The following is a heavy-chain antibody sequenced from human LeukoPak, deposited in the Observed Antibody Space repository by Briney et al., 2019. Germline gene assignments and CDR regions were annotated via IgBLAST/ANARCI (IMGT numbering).Heavy chain of an antibody. CDR1: GFTFSDYY. V-gene: IGHV3-11*01. CDR3: ARDVGRQAALYSYEF. J-gene: IGHJ4*02. CDR2: ISSSGSTI. D-gene: IGHD5-18*01. Sequence: PGGSLRLSCAASGFTFSDYYMSWVRQAPGKGLEWVSYISSSGSTIYYADSVKGRFTISRDNAKNSLYLQMNSLRAEDTAVYYCARDVGRQAALYSYEFWGQGTLVTVSS.